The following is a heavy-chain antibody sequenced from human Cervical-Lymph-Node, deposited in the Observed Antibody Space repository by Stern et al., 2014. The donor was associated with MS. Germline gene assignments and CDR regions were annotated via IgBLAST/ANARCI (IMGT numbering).Heavy chain of an antibody. CDR2: IYYSGST. V-gene: IGHV4-59*08. Sequence: VQLVESGPGLAKPSETLSLTCTVSGGSISNYYWSWIRQPPGKGLEWIGYIYYSGSTNYNPSLKSRVAMSVDTSQDPFSLNLTSVTAADTGVYYCARRGTTGIDYWGQGTLVTVSS. J-gene: IGHJ4*02. CDR3: ARRGTTGIDY. CDR1: GGSISNYY. D-gene: IGHD4-17*01.